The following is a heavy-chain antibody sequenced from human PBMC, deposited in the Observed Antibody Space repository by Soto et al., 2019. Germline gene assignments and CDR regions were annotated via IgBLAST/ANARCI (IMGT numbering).Heavy chain of an antibody. V-gene: IGHV1-46*01. J-gene: IGHJ4*02. CDR2: INPTGGT. CDR3: ARDAIVRPIGYDF. CDR1: GYTFTSYF. Sequence: ASVKVSCKASGYTFTSYFIHWVRQAPGQGLEWMGIINPTGGTSYAQNFQGRVTMTRDTSTSTVYMELSSLRSEDTALYYCARDAIVRPIGYDFWGQGILVTVSS. D-gene: IGHD1-26*01.